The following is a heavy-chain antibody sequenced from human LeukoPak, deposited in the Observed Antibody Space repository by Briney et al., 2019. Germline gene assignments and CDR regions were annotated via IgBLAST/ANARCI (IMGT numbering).Heavy chain of an antibody. Sequence: GGSLRLSCAASGFTLSSYAMHWVRQAPGKGLEWVAVISYDGSNKYYADSVKGRFTISRDNSKNTLYLQMNSLRAEDTAVYYCARDKLAVAGTHFFDYWGQGTLVTVSS. J-gene: IGHJ4*02. CDR3: ARDKLAVAGTHFFDY. D-gene: IGHD6-19*01. CDR1: GFTLSSYA. V-gene: IGHV3-30*04. CDR2: ISYDGSNK.